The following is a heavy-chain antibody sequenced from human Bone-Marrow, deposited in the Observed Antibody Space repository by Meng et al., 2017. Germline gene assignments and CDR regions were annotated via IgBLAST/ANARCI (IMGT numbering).Heavy chain of an antibody. CDR2: IKSKSDGGAA. D-gene: IGHD5-18*01. CDR3: ARVDRWGYSYGYSDI. CDR1: GFTFSNAW. Sequence: GESLKISCAASGFTFSNAWMSWVRQAPGKGLEWVGRIKSKSDGGAADSAAPVKGRFTISGDDSKNTLYLQMNSLKTEDTAMYYCARVDRWGYSYGYSDIWGQGTMVTVSS. J-gene: IGHJ3*02. V-gene: IGHV3-15*01.